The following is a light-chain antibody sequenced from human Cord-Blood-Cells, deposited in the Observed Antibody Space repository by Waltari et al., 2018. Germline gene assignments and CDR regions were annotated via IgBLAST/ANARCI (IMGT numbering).Light chain of an antibody. V-gene: IGKV3-20*01. CDR3: QQYGNSFT. J-gene: IGKJ3*01. CDR1: QRVSSSY. Sequence: IELTQSPATLSSSPGERATLPCRASQRVSSSYLTWYQQKPGQATRLLIYGASSGSTGLPDGFSGSGSGTDFTITSSILEPEDVAVYYCQQYGNSFTFGPGTKVDIK. CDR2: GAS.